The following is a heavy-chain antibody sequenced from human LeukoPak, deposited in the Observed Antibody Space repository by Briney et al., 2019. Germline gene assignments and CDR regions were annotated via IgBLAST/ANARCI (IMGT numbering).Heavy chain of an antibody. V-gene: IGHV3-15*01. CDR1: GFTFSKAW. J-gene: IGHJ4*02. D-gene: IGHD4-17*01. CDR2: IKSDGGAT. Sequence: GGSLRLSCAASGFTFSKAWMSWVRQAPGKGLDWIGRIKSDGGATDYAAPVKGRFTISRDDSKNTFFLQMNSLKAEDTAVYYCTTDLGDYGDYVRCWGQGTLVTVSS. CDR3: TTDLGDYGDYVRC.